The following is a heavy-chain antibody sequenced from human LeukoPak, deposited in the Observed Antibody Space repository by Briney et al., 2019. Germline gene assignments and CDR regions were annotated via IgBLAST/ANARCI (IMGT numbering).Heavy chain of an antibody. J-gene: IGHJ4*02. Sequence: GGSLRLSCVGSGFSFSSYWMTWVRQAPGKGLEWVANIKQDGSEKYVDSVRGRFTISRDNAKNSLYLQMNSLRAEDTAMYYCARQRYSDYWGQGTLVTVSS. CDR2: IKQDGSEK. CDR1: GFSFSSYW. D-gene: IGHD1-26*01. CDR3: ARQRYSDY. V-gene: IGHV3-7*01.